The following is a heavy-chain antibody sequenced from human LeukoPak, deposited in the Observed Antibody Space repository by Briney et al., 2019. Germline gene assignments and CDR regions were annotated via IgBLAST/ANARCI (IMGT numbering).Heavy chain of an antibody. J-gene: IGHJ3*02. D-gene: IGHD2-2*01. CDR2: MNPNSGNT. V-gene: IGHV1-8*03. CDR3: ARVIENCSSTSCYLPGEDDAFDI. CDR1: GYTFTSYD. Sequence: ASVKVSCKASGYTFTSYDINWVRQATGQGLEWMGWMNPNSGNTGYAQKFQGRVTITRNTSISTAYMELSSLRSEDTAVYYCARVIENCSSTSCYLPGEDDAFDIWGQGTMVTVSS.